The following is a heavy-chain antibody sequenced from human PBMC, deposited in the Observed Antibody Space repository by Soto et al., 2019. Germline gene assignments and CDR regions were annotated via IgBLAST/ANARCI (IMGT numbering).Heavy chain of an antibody. J-gene: IGHJ4*02. Sequence: QVQLVQSGAEVKKPGSSVKVSCKASGGTFSSYAISWVRQAPGQGLEWMGGIIPIFGTANYAQKFQGRVTITADEYTSTAYMELSSLRSEDTAVYYCAREDDPREMATIKGFSYWGQGTLVTVSS. CDR2: IIPIFGTA. V-gene: IGHV1-69*01. CDR3: AREDDPREMATIKGFSY. CDR1: GGTFSSYA. D-gene: IGHD5-12*01.